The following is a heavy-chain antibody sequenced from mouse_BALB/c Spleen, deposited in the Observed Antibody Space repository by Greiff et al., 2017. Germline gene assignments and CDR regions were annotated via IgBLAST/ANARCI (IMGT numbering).Heavy chain of an antibody. CDR3: ARGQEGLYYFDY. V-gene: IGHV5-17*02. D-gene: IGHD3-1*01. CDR1: GFTFSSFG. Sequence: VQLVESGGGLVQPGGSRKLSCAASGFTFSSFGMHWVRQAPEKGLEWVAYISSGSSTIYYADTVKGRFTISRDNARNILYLQMSSLRSEDTAMYYFARGQEGLYYFDYWGQGTTLTVSS. CDR2: ISSGSSTI. J-gene: IGHJ2*01.